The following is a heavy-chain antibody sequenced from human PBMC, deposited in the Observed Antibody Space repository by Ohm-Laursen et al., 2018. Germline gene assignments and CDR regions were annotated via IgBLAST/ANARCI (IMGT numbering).Heavy chain of an antibody. CDR1: GFTLSSYD. D-gene: IGHD6-6*01. V-gene: IGHV3-21*01. CDR3: ARDSSRRARGGGMDV. CDR2: ISETGSHI. Sequence: GSLRLSCTASGFTLSSYDMNWVRQAPGKGLEWISYISETGSHIYGADSIRGRFTVARDNAENLLYLQLNSLRVEDTAVYYCARDSSRRARGGGMDVWGQGTMVTVSS. J-gene: IGHJ6*02.